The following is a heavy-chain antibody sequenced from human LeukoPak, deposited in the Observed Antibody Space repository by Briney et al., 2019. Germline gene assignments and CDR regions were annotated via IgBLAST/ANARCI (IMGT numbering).Heavy chain of an antibody. D-gene: IGHD1-1*01. CDR2: INPNDGGT. Sequence: ASVKVSCKASGYMFTGNYIHWVRQAPGEGLGWMGWINPNDGGTKFAQRFQGRVTVTRDTSISTTYMELSALSSDGTAMYYCARYVFTTAWRNHWFDPWGQGTLVPVSS. J-gene: IGHJ5*02. CDR3: ARYVFTTAWRNHWFDP. CDR1: GYMFTGNY. V-gene: IGHV1-2*02.